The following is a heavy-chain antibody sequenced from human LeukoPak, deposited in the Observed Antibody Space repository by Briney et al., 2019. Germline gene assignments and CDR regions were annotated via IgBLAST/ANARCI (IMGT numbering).Heavy chain of an antibody. J-gene: IGHJ4*02. V-gene: IGHV1-69*01. CDR2: IIPIFGTA. Sequence: GSSVKLCFKASGGTFSSYAISWVRQAPGQGLEWVGGIIPIFGTANYAKKFQGRVTSTADESTSTAYMELSSLISEDTAVYYCARDRVGGSGSFSYWGQGTLVTVSS. CDR1: GGTFSSYA. CDR3: ARDRVGGSGSFSY. D-gene: IGHD3-10*01.